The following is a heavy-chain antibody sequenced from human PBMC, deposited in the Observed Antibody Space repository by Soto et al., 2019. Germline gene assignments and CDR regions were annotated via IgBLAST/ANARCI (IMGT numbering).Heavy chain of an antibody. J-gene: IGHJ2*01. Sequence: GESLKISCKGSGYSFTSYWIGWVRQMPGKGLEWMGIIYPGDSDTRYSPSFQGQVTISADKSISTAYLQWSSLKASDTAMYYCARRNVDIVATISPNWYFDLWGRGTLVTVSS. CDR2: IYPGDSDT. CDR3: ARRNVDIVATISPNWYFDL. V-gene: IGHV5-51*01. CDR1: GYSFTSYW. D-gene: IGHD5-12*01.